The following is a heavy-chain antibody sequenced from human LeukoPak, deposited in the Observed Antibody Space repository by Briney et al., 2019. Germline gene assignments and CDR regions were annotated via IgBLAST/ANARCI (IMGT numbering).Heavy chain of an antibody. CDR1: GDSISSHY. CDR2: IHYSVTT. Sequence: SETLSLTCTVSGDSISSHYWSRIRQPPGKGLEWIGYIHYSVTTNYNPSLKSRIAISVDTSKNQFSLKLTSVTAADTAVYYCARLHYDTSGLYYYFDYWGQGTLVTVSS. V-gene: IGHV4-59*08. D-gene: IGHD3-22*01. CDR3: ARLHYDTSGLYYYFDY. J-gene: IGHJ4*02.